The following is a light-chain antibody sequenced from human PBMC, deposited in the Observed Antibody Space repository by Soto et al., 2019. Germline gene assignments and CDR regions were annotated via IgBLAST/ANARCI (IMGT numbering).Light chain of an antibody. CDR3: QKCKVAPFT. CDR2: AAS. J-gene: IGKJ4*01. Sequence: IQLTQSPSSLSASLGDRVTITCRASQGISSYLAWYQQKPGKAPKLLIYAASTLQSGVPSRFTGSGSGTDFTLTISSLQPEDAATYYCQKCKVAPFTFGGGTKVDIK. V-gene: IGKV1-27*01. CDR1: QGISSY.